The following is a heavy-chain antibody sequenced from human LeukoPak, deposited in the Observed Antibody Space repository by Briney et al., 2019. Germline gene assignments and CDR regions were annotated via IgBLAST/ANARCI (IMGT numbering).Heavy chain of an antibody. CDR2: IIWDDDK. CDR3: ALHSEVGVVNDY. V-gene: IGHV2-5*02. Sequence: SGPTLVNPTQTLTLTCTFSGFSLSTSGVGVGWIRQPPGKALEWLALIIWDDDKRYSPSLKSRLTITKDTSKNQVVLTMTNMDPVDTATYYCALHSEVGVVNDYWGQGTLVTVSS. J-gene: IGHJ4*02. CDR1: GFSLSTSGVG. D-gene: IGHD3-3*01.